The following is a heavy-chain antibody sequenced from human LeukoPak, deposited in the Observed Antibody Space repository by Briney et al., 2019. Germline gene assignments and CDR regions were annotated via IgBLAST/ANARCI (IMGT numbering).Heavy chain of an antibody. CDR2: INPSGGST. J-gene: IGHJ4*02. V-gene: IGHV1-46*01. CDR1: GHTFTSYC. Sequence: ASVKVSCKVSGHTFTSYCLHWVRQAPGQGLAWVGIINPSGGSTSNAQKFQGRVTMTRDTSTTTVYMELSSLRSEDTAVYYCARGGCTSTSCYPDLFSWGQGTLVTVSS. D-gene: IGHD2-2*01. CDR3: ARGGCTSTSCYPDLFS.